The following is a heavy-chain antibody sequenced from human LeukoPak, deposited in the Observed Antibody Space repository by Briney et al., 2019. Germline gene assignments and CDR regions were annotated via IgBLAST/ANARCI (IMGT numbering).Heavy chain of an antibody. CDR1: GFTFDDYG. D-gene: IGHD3-16*02. CDR2: INWNGDST. Sequence: GGSLRLSCAASGFTFDDYGMSWVRQGPGKGLEWVSTINWNGDSTDYADSVKGRFTISRDNAKNSLYLQMNTLRAEDTAVYYCVRRYMATSAEDFDYWGQGTLVTVFS. V-gene: IGHV3-20*04. J-gene: IGHJ4*02. CDR3: VRRYMATSAEDFDY.